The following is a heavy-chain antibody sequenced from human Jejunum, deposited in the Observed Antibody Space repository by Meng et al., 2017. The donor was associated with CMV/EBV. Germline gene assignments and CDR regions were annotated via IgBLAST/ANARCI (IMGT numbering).Heavy chain of an antibody. CDR1: GYTFASYY. CDR3: ARDRSSGYFYVH. Sequence: GETTGYTFASYYIHWVRQAPGRGLEWMGRINPNMGGTSYAQKFQGRVTMTRDMSTSTVYMELTSLTPDDTAVYFCARDRSSGYFYVHWGQGTLVTVSS. CDR2: INPNMGGT. J-gene: IGHJ1*01. D-gene: IGHD3-22*01. V-gene: IGHV1-2*06.